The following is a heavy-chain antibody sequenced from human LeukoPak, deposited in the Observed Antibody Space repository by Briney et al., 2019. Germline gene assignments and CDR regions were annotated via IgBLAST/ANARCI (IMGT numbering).Heavy chain of an antibody. J-gene: IGHJ3*02. CDR3: ARVLWFGELRGDAFDI. CDR2: ISGGGSST. Sequence: GGSLRLSCAASGFTFSRYGMSWVRQAPGKGLEWVSAISGGGSSTYYADSVKGRFTISRDNAKNSLYLQMNSLRAEDTAVYYCARVLWFGELRGDAFDIWGQGTMVTVSS. D-gene: IGHD3-10*01. V-gene: IGHV3-21*01. CDR1: GFTFSRYG.